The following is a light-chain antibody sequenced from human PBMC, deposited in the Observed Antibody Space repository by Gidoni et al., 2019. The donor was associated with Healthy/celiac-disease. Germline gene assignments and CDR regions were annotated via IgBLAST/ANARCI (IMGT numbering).Light chain of an antibody. CDR1: QSVSSY. V-gene: IGKV3-11*01. J-gene: IGKJ4*01. Sequence: EIVLTQSPATLSLSPGERATLSFRASQSVSSYLAWYQQKPGQAPRLLIDDAANRYTGIPARFSGSGSGTDFTLTLSSLEPEDFAVYYCQQRSNWPPGLTFGGGTKGEIK. CDR3: QQRSNWPPGLT. CDR2: DAA.